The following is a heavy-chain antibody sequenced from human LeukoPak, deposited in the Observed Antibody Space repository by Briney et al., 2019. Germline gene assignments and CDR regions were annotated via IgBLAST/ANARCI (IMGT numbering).Heavy chain of an antibody. CDR3: ARAGYSGYAQYYGMDV. Sequence: PGRSLRLSCAASGFTFSSYAMHWVRQAPGKGLEWVAVISYDGSNKYYADSVKGRFTISRDNSKNTLYLQMNSLRAEDTAVYYCARAGYSGYAQYYGMDVWGQGTTVTVSS. CDR2: ISYDGSNK. J-gene: IGHJ6*02. V-gene: IGHV3-30*04. CDR1: GFTFSSYA. D-gene: IGHD5-12*01.